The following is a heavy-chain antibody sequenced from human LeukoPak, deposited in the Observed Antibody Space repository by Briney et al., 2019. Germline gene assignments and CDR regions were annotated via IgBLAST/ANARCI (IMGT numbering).Heavy chain of an antibody. CDR3: ARGLGCSGGSCYSFFDY. Sequence: SETLSLTCAVSGYSISSGYYWGWIRQPPGKGLEWIGSIYHSGSTYYNPSLKSRVTISVDTSKNQFSLKLSSVTAADTAVYYCARGLGCSGGSCYSFFDYWGQGTLVTVSS. D-gene: IGHD2-15*01. J-gene: IGHJ4*02. V-gene: IGHV4-38-2*01. CDR1: GYSISSGYY. CDR2: IYHSGST.